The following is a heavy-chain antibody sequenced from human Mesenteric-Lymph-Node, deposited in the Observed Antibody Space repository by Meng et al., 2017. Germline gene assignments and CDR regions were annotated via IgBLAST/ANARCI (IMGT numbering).Heavy chain of an antibody. D-gene: IGHD4-23*01. CDR2: IHTNTGNP. CDR3: ARRRNSPDWYFDL. V-gene: IGHV7-4-1*02. CDR1: GYSFTNYA. J-gene: IGHJ2*01. Sequence: QVQLVQSGFELKNPGASVKVSCKASGYSFTNYAINWVRQSPGQGLEWMGWIHTNTGNPTYAQGFTGRFVFSLDTSVSTAYLQINSLEAEDTAMYFCARRRNSPDWYFDLWGRGTLVTVSS.